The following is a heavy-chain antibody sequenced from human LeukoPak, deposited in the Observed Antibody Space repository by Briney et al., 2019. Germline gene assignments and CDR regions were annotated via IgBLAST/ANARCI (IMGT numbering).Heavy chain of an antibody. D-gene: IGHD6-13*01. J-gene: IGHJ4*02. CDR1: GFTVNNNY. Sequence: GGSLRLSCAASGFTVNNNYMNWVRQAPGKGLEWVSLIYSGGTTSYADSVKGRFTISRDNSKNTLYLQMNSLRVEDTAVYYCARSYGSSWYHFDYWGQGTLVTVSS. CDR2: IYSGGTT. V-gene: IGHV3-66*01. CDR3: ARSYGSSWYHFDY.